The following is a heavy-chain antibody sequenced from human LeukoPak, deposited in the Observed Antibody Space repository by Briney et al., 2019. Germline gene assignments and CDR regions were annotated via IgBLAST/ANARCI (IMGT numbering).Heavy chain of an antibody. CDR3: ARGADSSGYYEANY. CDR2: ISGSGDTT. D-gene: IGHD3-22*01. Sequence: PGGSLRLSCAASGLTFSSYDMTWVRQAPGKGLEWVSSISGSGDTTYYADSVRGRFTISRDNAKNSLYLQMNSLRAEDTALYYCARGADSSGYYEANYWGQGTLVTVSS. CDR1: GLTFSSYD. J-gene: IGHJ4*02. V-gene: IGHV3-23*01.